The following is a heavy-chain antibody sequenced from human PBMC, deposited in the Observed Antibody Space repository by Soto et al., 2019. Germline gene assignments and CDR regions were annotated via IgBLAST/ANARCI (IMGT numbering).Heavy chain of an antibody. J-gene: IGHJ4*02. CDR1: GFTFTSYG. Sequence: ASVKGSFKASGFTFTSYGISRGRPAPGQRLEGMGWISAYNGNTNYAQKLQGRVTMTTDTSTSTAYMELRSLRSDDTAVYYCARAHGYYDYIWGSYRPPSDYWGQGTLVTVSS. CDR3: ARAHGYYDYIWGSYRPPSDY. CDR2: ISAYNGNT. D-gene: IGHD3-16*02. V-gene: IGHV1-18*01.